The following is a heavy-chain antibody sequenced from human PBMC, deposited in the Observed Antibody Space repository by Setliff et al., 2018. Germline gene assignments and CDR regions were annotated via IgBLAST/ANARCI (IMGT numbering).Heavy chain of an antibody. Sequence: SETLSLTCTVSGGSVTESFWSWIRQPAGRGLEWIGRMIASGGADYNPSLKSRVTMSVDSPNNKFSLNLSSVGAADTAVYYCARGPDLTAVGATYFYGMDVWGQGATVTVSS. V-gene: IGHV4-4*07. CDR2: MIASGGA. J-gene: IGHJ6*02. CDR3: ARGPDLTAVGATYFYGMDV. CDR1: GGSVTESF. D-gene: IGHD6-19*01.